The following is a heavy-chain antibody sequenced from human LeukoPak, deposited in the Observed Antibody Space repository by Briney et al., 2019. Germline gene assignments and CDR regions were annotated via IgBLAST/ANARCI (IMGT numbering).Heavy chain of an antibody. D-gene: IGHD1-26*01. Sequence: ASVKVSCKASGYTFTSYYMHWVRQAPGQGLEWMGIINPSGGSTSYAQKFQGRVTMTRNTSISTAYMELSSLRSEDTAVYYCARPRLWELLPGDLWGQGTLVTVSS. V-gene: IGHV1-46*01. CDR1: GYTFTSYY. J-gene: IGHJ5*02. CDR3: ARPRLWELLPGDL. CDR2: INPSGGST.